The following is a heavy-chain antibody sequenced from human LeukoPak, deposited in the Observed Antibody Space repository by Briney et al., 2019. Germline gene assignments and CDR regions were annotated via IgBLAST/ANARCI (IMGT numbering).Heavy chain of an antibody. CDR2: ISPHNGNT. CDR3: ARVVTGYYRGDH. Sequence: ASVTVSFKASGYTFTIYSFTWVRQAPGQGLEWMGWISPHNGNTNYAQKFQGRLTMTTDTSTSTAYMELRSLRTDDTAVYYCARVVTGYYRGDHWGQGTLVTVSS. J-gene: IGHJ4*02. CDR1: GYTFTIYS. V-gene: IGHV1-18*01. D-gene: IGHD3-9*01.